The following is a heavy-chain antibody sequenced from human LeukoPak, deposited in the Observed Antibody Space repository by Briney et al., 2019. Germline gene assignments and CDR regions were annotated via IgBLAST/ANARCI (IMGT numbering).Heavy chain of an antibody. Sequence: GGSLRLSCAASGFTFDDYAMHWVRQAPGKGLEWVSGISWNSGSIGYADSVKGRFTISRDNPKNSLYLQMNSLRAEDTALYYCAKDADYGDYAFDGMDVWGQGTTVTVSS. CDR1: GFTFDDYA. J-gene: IGHJ6*02. D-gene: IGHD4-17*01. V-gene: IGHV3-9*01. CDR3: AKDADYGDYAFDGMDV. CDR2: ISWNSGSI.